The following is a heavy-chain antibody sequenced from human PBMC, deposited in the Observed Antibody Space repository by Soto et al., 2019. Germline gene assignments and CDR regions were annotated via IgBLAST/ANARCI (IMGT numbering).Heavy chain of an antibody. V-gene: IGHV4-59*01. CDR1: GGSISSYY. CDR3: ARVEHFTYWFDP. CDR2: IYYSGST. J-gene: IGHJ5*02. Sequence: SETLSLTCTVSGGSISSYYWSWIRQPPGKGLEWIGYIYYSGSTNYNPSLKSRVTISVDTSKNQFSLKLSSVTAADTAVYYCARVEHFTYWFDPWGQGTLVTVSS.